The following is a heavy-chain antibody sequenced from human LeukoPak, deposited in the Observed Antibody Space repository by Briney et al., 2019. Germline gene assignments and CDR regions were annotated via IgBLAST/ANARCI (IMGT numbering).Heavy chain of an antibody. CDR3: ARTVGAIDIFDY. CDR1: GGTFTSCA. D-gene: IGHD1-26*01. V-gene: IGHV1-69*05. J-gene: IGHJ4*02. CDR2: IIPIFGTA. Sequence: SVKVSCKASGGTFTSCAISWVRQAPGQGLEWMGRIIPIFGTANYAQKFQGRVTITTDESTSTAYMELSSLRSEDTAVYYCARTVGAIDIFDYWGEGNLVTVSS.